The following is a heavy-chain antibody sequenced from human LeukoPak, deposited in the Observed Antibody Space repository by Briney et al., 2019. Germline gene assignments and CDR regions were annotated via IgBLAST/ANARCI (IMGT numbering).Heavy chain of an antibody. V-gene: IGHV1-2*02. CDR1: GYTFTSYY. J-gene: IGHJ6*03. CDR2: MNPNSGAT. D-gene: IGHD6-13*01. CDR3: ARDRTTYSSSWYVYYYYMDV. Sequence: GASVKVSCKTSGYTFTSYYMHWLRQDPGQGLEWIGWMNPNSGATNYAQKFQGRVTMTRDTSISTAYMELSRLRSDDTAVYYCARDRTTYSSSWYVYYYYMDVWGKGTTVTVSS.